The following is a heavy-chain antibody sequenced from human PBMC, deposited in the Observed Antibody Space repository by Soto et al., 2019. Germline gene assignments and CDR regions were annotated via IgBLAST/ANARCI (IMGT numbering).Heavy chain of an antibody. CDR2: IYYSGRT. CDR3: ARELSNSPDYFDF. Sequence: SETLSLTCTVSGGSISSDDYYWSWIRQPPGKGLEWIGYIYYSGRTAYNPSLKSRLIISIDTSKNQFSLNLSSMGATDTAVYYCARELSNSPDYFDFSGQGTLVTVSS. CDR1: GGSISSDDYY. D-gene: IGHD6-6*01. J-gene: IGHJ4*02. V-gene: IGHV4-30-4*01.